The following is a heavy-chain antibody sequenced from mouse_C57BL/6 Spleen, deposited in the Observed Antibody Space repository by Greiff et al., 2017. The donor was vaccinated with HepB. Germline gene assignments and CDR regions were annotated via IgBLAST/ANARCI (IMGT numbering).Heavy chain of an antibody. D-gene: IGHD1-1*01. Sequence: EVQVVESEGGLVQPGSSMKLSCTASGFTFSDYYMAWVRQVPEKGLEWVANINYDGSSTYYLDSLKSRFIISRDNAKNILYLQMSSLKSEDTATYYCARGGYGSSLDYWGQGTTLTVSS. J-gene: IGHJ2*01. CDR3: ARGGYGSSLDY. CDR2: INYDGSST. V-gene: IGHV5-16*01. CDR1: GFTFSDYY.